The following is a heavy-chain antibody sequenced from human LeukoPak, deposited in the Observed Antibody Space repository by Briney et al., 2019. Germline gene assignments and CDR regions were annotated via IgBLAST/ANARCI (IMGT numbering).Heavy chain of an antibody. V-gene: IGHV3-53*01. Sequence: GGSLRLSCAASGFTVSTNSMSWVRQAPGKGLEWVSFIYSDNTHYSDSVKGRFTISGDNSKNTLYLQMNSLRAEDTAVYYCARRAGAYSHPYDYWGQGTLVTVSS. D-gene: IGHD4/OR15-4a*01. CDR2: IYSDNT. CDR3: ARRAGAYSHPYDY. J-gene: IGHJ4*02. CDR1: GFTVSTNS.